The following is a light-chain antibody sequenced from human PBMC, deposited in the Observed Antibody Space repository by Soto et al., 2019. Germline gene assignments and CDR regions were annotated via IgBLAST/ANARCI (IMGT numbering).Light chain of an antibody. J-gene: IGLJ1*01. V-gene: IGLV2-14*01. CDR2: DVS. CDR3: SSYTSSTTYV. Sequence: QSALTQPASVSASPGQSIAISCTGNSSEVGGYNYVSWYQQHPGKAPKLMIYDVSNRPSGVSNRFSGSKSGNTASLTISGLQAEDEADYYCSSYTSSTTYVFGTGTKVTVL. CDR1: SSEVGGYNY.